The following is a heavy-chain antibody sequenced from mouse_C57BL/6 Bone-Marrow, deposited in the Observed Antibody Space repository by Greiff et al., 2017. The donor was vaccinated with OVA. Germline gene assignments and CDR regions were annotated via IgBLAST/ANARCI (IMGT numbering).Heavy chain of an antibody. Sequence: VMLQQSGAELVRPGASVKLSCKASGYTFTDYYINWVKQRPGQGLEWIARIYPGSGNTYYNEKFKGKATLTAEKSSSTAYMQLSSLTSEDSAVYFCARREDDGSAMDYWGQGTSVTVSS. CDR2: IYPGSGNT. CDR3: ARREDDGSAMDY. J-gene: IGHJ4*01. CDR1: GYTFTDYY. V-gene: IGHV1-76*01. D-gene: IGHD2-3*01.